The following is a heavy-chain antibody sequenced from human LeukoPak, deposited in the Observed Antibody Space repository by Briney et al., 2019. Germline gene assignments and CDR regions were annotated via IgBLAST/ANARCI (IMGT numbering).Heavy chain of an antibody. J-gene: IGHJ4*02. CDR3: ARQVDSGYDSDY. Sequence: PGRSLRLSCAASGFTFSSYWMHWVRQVPGKGLVWVARINPGGSSITYADSVKGRFTISRDNAKNTLYLQMDSLRAEDTGVYYCARQVDSGYDSDYWGQGTLVTVSS. D-gene: IGHD5-12*01. CDR1: GFTFSSYW. CDR2: INPGGSSI. V-gene: IGHV3-74*01.